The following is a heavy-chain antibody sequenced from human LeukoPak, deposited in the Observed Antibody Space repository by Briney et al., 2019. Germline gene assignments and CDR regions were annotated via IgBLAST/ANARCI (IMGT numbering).Heavy chain of an antibody. CDR1: GLNVSSNY. CDR3: ARDTSTTVTLPGLDY. Sequence: GGSLRLSCAASGLNVSSNYMSWVRQAPGKGLEWVSVIYSGGSIYYADSVKGRFIISRDNSKNTLYLQMNSLRADDTAVYYCARDTSTTVTLPGLDYWGQGTLVSVSS. J-gene: IGHJ4*02. V-gene: IGHV3-66*01. CDR2: IYSGGSI. D-gene: IGHD4-17*01.